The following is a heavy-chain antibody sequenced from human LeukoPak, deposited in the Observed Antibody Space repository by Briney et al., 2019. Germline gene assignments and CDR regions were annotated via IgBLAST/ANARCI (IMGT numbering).Heavy chain of an antibody. CDR3: ARTALGCSGGSCYPNWFDP. D-gene: IGHD2-15*01. J-gene: IGHJ5*02. CDR2: IYYSGST. V-gene: IGHV4-59*01. CDR1: DGSISSYY. Sequence: SETLSLTCTVSDGSISSYYWSWIRQPPGKGLEWIGYIYYSGSTNYNPSLKSRVTISVDTSKNQFSLKLSSVTAADTAVYYCARTALGCSGGSCYPNWFDPWGQGTLVTVSS.